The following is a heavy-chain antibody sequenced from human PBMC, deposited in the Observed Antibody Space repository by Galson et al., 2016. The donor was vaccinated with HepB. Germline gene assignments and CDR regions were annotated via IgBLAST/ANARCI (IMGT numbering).Heavy chain of an antibody. Sequence: SLRLSCAASGFTFSSYAMMWVRQAPGKGLEWVSTTTGSGFGPFSADSVRGRFSASRDNSKNTMSLQMFSLTLEDTAVYYCANARSPAAVDCFDPWGQGTRVTVSS. CDR3: ANARSPAAVDCFDP. J-gene: IGHJ5*02. V-gene: IGHV3-23*01. CDR2: TTGSGFGP. D-gene: IGHD6-13*01. CDR1: GFTFSSYA.